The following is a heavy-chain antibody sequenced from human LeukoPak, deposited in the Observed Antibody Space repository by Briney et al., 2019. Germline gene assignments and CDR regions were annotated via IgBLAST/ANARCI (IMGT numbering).Heavy chain of an antibody. Sequence: PGGSLRLSCAASGFTFSSYGMHWVRQAPGKGLEWVANIKQDGSEKYYVDSVKGRFTISRDNSKNTLYLQMNSLRAEDTAVYYCASLIVVVPAAGFSAFDIWGQGTMVTVSS. CDR3: ASLIVVVPAAGFSAFDI. V-gene: IGHV3-7*01. D-gene: IGHD2-2*01. CDR2: IKQDGSEK. J-gene: IGHJ3*02. CDR1: GFTFSSYG.